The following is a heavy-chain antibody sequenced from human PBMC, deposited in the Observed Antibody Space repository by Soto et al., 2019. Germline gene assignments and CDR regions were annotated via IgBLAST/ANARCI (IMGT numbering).Heavy chain of an antibody. D-gene: IGHD2-15*01. J-gene: IGHJ3*02. Sequence: GGSLRLSCAASGFTFSSYSMNWVRQAPGKGLEWVSSISSSSSYIYYADSVKGRFTISRDNAKNSLYLQMNSLRAEDTAVYYCARVLGYCSGGSCYKVGIGAFDIWGQGTMVTVSS. CDR2: ISSSSSYI. CDR1: GFTFSSYS. CDR3: ARVLGYCSGGSCYKVGIGAFDI. V-gene: IGHV3-21*01.